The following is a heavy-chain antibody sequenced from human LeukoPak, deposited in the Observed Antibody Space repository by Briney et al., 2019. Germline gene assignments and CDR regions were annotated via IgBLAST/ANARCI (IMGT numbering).Heavy chain of an antibody. CDR2: ISSSGSST. J-gene: IGHJ3*02. D-gene: IGHD2-15*01. CDR1: GFTFSSYS. CDR3: VRDGYCSDGGCYAASDI. Sequence: PGGSLRLSCATSGFTFSSYSMNWVRQAPGKGLEWVSYISSSGSSTYYADSVKGRFTISRDNAKNSLHLQMNTVRAEDTAVYYCVRDGYCSDGGCYAASDIWGQGTKVTVSS. V-gene: IGHV3-48*04.